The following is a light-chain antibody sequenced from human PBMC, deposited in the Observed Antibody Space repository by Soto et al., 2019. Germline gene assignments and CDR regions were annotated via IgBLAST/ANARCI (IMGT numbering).Light chain of an antibody. CDR2: DAS. CDR3: QQYIRWPLT. J-gene: IGKJ4*01. CDR1: QDVSSK. V-gene: IGKV3D-15*01. Sequence: ELVVTQSPATLSVSPGERGTVSCRTSQDVSSKLAWYQQKAGQAPSLLIYDASTRATGTPARFSGRGSGTEFTLAVSSLQSEDYAVYFCQQYIRWPLTFGGGTKVDIK.